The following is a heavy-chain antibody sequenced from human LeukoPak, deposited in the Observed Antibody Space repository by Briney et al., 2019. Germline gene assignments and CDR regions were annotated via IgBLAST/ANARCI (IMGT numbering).Heavy chain of an antibody. Sequence: GGSLRLSCAASGFTFSSYAMPWVRQAPGKGLEWVAVISYDGSNKYYADSVKGRFTISRDNSKNTLYLQMNGLRAEDTAVYYCARDLRRIAARPEGYFDYWGQGTLVTVSS. V-gene: IGHV3-30-3*01. D-gene: IGHD6-6*01. CDR1: GFTFSSYA. J-gene: IGHJ4*02. CDR3: ARDLRRIAARPEGYFDY. CDR2: ISYDGSNK.